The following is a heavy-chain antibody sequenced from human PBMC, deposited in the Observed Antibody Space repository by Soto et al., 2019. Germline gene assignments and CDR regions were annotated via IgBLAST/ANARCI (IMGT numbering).Heavy chain of an antibody. J-gene: IGHJ6*02. CDR1: GYTFTSYD. CDR3: ARVGVAVAGTDYYYGMDV. D-gene: IGHD6-19*01. Sequence: ASVKVSCKASGYTFTSYDINWVRQATGQGREWMGWMNPNSGNTGYAQKFQGRVTMTRNTSISTAYMELSSLRSEDTAVYYCARVGVAVAGTDYYYGMDVWGQGXTVTVSS. V-gene: IGHV1-8*01. CDR2: MNPNSGNT.